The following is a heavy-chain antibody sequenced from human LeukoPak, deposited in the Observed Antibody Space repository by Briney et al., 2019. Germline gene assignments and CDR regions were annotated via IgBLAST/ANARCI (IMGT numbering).Heavy chain of an antibody. CDR1: GGSISSYY. D-gene: IGHD5-18*01. J-gene: IGHJ3*02. V-gene: IGHV4-4*07. CDR2: IYTSGST. Sequence: SETLSLTCTVSGGSISSYYWSWIRQPAGNGLEWIGRIYTSGSTNYNPSLKSRVTMSVDTSKNQFSLKLSSVTAADTAVYYCARTPGYSHGTGRAFDIWGQGTMVTVSS. CDR3: ARTPGYSHGTGRAFDI.